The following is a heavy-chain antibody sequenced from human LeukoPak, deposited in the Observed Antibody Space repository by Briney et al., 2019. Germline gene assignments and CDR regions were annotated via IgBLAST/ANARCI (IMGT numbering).Heavy chain of an antibody. V-gene: IGHV1-2*02. CDR1: GYTFTGYY. Sequence: ASVKVSCKASGYTFTGYYMHWVRQAPGQGLEGMGWINPNSGGTNYAQKFQGRVTMTRDTSISTAYMELSRLRSDDTAVYYCANYCSGGRCYSGNAFDIWGQGTMVTVSS. CDR2: INPNSGGT. D-gene: IGHD2-15*01. CDR3: ANYCSGGRCYSGNAFDI. J-gene: IGHJ3*02.